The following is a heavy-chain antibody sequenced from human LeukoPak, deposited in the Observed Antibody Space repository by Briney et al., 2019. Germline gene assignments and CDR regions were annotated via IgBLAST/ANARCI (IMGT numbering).Heavy chain of an antibody. CDR1: GFTFSSYA. J-gene: IGHJ5*02. Sequence: PGRSLRLSCAAPGFTFSSYAMHWVRQAPGKGLEWVAVISYEGCTQHYADSVKGRFIISRDNPRNTLYLQMNILRTEDTAVYYCAKEGTPQVSTWYDLWGQGTQVIVSS. CDR2: ISYEGCTQ. V-gene: IGHV3-30*04. D-gene: IGHD3-10*01. CDR3: AKEGTPQVSTWYDL.